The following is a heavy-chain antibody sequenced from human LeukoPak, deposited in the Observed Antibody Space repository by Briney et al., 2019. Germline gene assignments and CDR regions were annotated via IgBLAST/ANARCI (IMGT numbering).Heavy chain of an antibody. V-gene: IGHV1-69*05. J-gene: IGHJ3*02. CDR2: IIPIFGTA. D-gene: IGHD1-1*01. Sequence: SVKVSCKASGGTFSSYAISWVRQAPGQGLEWMGGIIPIFGTANYAQKFQGRVTITTDESTSTAYMELSSLRSEDTAVYYCARLCNWVDAFDIWGQGTMVTVSS. CDR1: GGTFSSYA. CDR3: ARLCNWVDAFDI.